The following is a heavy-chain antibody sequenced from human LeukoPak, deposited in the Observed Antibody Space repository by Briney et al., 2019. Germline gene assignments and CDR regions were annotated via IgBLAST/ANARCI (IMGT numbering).Heavy chain of an antibody. V-gene: IGHV3-33*06. CDR2: IWYDGSNK. D-gene: IGHD6-13*01. J-gene: IGHJ6*02. CDR3: AKGDGSSIWFPYSMDV. CDR1: GFTFSSYG. Sequence: GRSLRLSCAASGFTFSSYGMHWVRQAPGKGLEWVAVIWYDGSNKYYADSVKGRFAISRDNSKNTLYLQMNSLRAEDTAVYYCAKGDGSSIWFPYSMDVWGQGTTVTVSS.